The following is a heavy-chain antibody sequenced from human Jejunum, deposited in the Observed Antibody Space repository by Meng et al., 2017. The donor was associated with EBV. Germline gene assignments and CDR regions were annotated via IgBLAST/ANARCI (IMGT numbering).Heavy chain of an antibody. CDR1: GYTFTSYD. V-gene: IGHV1-8*02. J-gene: IGHJ4*02. D-gene: IGHD6-13*01. CDR3: ARGVAAGFDY. CDR2: MSPNSGNT. Sequence: GVEVKKPGASVKFSSKASGYTFTSYDINWVRQATGQGPEWMGWMSPNSGNTGYAQKFQGRVTMTRDTSISTAYMELSSLRSEDTAVYYCARGVAAGFDYWGQGTLVTVSS.